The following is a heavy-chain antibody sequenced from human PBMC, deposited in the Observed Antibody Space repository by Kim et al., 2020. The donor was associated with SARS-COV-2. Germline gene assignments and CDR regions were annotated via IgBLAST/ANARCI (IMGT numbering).Heavy chain of an antibody. CDR3: AKIAYSSPVGWFDP. Sequence: SVKVSCKASGGTFSSYAISWVRQAPGQGLEWMGIIIPIFGTANYAQKFQGRVTITADESTSTAYMELSSLRSEDTAVYYCAKIAYSSPVGWFDPWGQGTLVTVSS. D-gene: IGHD6-13*01. J-gene: IGHJ5*02. V-gene: IGHV1-69*13. CDR2: IIPIFGTA. CDR1: GGTFSSYA.